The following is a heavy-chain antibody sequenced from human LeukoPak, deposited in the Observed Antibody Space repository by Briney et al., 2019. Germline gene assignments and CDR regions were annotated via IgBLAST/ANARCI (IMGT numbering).Heavy chain of an antibody. J-gene: IGHJ4*02. Sequence: PGGSLRLSCAASGFTFSSYAMNWVRQAPGKGLEWVSYISSSGSTIYYADSVKGRFTISRDNAKNSLYLQMNSLRAEDTAVYYCARDLPGGDGYYFDYWGQGTLVTVSS. V-gene: IGHV3-48*03. CDR1: GFTFSSYA. D-gene: IGHD3-16*01. CDR3: ARDLPGGDGYYFDY. CDR2: ISSSGSTI.